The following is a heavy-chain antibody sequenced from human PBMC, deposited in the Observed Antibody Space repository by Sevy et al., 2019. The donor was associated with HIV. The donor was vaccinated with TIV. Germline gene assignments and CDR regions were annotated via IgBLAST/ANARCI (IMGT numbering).Heavy chain of an antibody. J-gene: IGHJ4*02. V-gene: IGHV4-59*08. CDR2: IYYNGHI. Sequence: SQTLSLTCTVSGASITSLYWNWIRQPPGKGLEWIANIYYNGHINYNPSLKSRVTLSLDTSKNQFSLRLSSVTAADTAMYYCAGENAWGRGYSWGQGTLVTVSS. CDR3: AGENAWGRGYS. CDR1: GASITSLY. D-gene: IGHD1-26*01.